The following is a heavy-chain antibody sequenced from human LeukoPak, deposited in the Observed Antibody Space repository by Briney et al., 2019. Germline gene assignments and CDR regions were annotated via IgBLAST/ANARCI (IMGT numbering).Heavy chain of an antibody. CDR3: STPSF. CDR1: GFTFNYAW. Sequence: SGGSLRLSCAASGFTFNYAWMSWVRQVPGKGLEWVGQTVSEIDGGTTDYAAPVKGRFTISRDDSKNTLYLQMDNLKTEDTAIYYCSTPSFWGQGTLVTVSS. V-gene: IGHV3-15*04. CDR2: TVSEIDGGTT. J-gene: IGHJ4*02.